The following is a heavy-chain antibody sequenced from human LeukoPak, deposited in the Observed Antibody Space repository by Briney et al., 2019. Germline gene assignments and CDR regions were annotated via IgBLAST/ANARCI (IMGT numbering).Heavy chain of an antibody. Sequence: GGSLRLSCAASGFTFDRHTIHWVRQAPGKGLEWVAFLSRDGTNKYYADSVKGRFTISRYTSKNTVYLQMIDLRAEDTAIYYCARVSLRYSAYADQDLVYSFDCWGQGTLVTVSS. D-gene: IGHD5-12*01. V-gene: IGHV3-30*04. CDR1: GFTFDRHT. J-gene: IGHJ4*02. CDR2: LSRDGTNK. CDR3: ARVSLRYSAYADQDLVYSFDC.